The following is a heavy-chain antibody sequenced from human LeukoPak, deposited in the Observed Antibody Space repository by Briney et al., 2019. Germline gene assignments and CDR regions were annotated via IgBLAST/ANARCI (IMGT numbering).Heavy chain of an antibody. D-gene: IGHD4-17*01. CDR2: ISGSGGST. CDR3: AKNRRATVTFDAFDI. Sequence: PGGSLRLSCAASGFTFSSYAMSWVRQAPGKGLEWVSDISGSGGSTYYADSVKGRLTISRDTSKNTVYLQMNSLRAEDTAVYYCAKNRRATVTFDAFDIWGQGTMVTVSS. V-gene: IGHV3-23*01. J-gene: IGHJ3*02. CDR1: GFTFSSYA.